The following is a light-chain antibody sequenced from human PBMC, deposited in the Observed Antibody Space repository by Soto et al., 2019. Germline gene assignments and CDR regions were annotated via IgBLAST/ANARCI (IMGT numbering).Light chain of an antibody. V-gene: IGKV3-20*01. CDR3: QQCGSSRRT. CDR2: AAS. J-gene: IGKJ1*01. CDR1: QSVSSDC. Sequence: EIVLTQSPGILSVSPGERATLSCRASQSVSSDCLAWYRQRPGQAPRLLICAASAKATGTPDRISGSGSGTDFTLTISRLEPEDFAVYYCQQCGSSRRTFGQGTRVEIK.